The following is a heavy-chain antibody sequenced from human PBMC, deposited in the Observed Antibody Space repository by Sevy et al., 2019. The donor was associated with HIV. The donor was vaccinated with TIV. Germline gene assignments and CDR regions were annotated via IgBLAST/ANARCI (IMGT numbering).Heavy chain of an antibody. CDR2: LSFGCGQI. V-gene: IGHV3-23*01. J-gene: IGHJ4*02. CDR1: GFTFNKYS. CDR3: AREGCTRPHDF. D-gene: IGHD2-8*01. Sequence: GGSLRLSCVASGFTFNKYSMSWVRQAPGKGLERVSTLSFGCGQINYADSVKGRFTISIDDSKNTLYLQMNSLRAEDTAVYYCAREGCTRPHDFWGQGTLVTVSS.